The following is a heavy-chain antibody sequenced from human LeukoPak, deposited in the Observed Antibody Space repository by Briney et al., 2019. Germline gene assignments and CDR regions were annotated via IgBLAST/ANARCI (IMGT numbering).Heavy chain of an antibody. D-gene: IGHD2-8*01. V-gene: IGHV3-20*04. CDR1: GFTFDDYG. CDR2: INWNGGST. J-gene: IGHJ4*02. CDR3: ARDGVAPGLYFDY. Sequence: GGSLRLSCAASGFTFDDYGMSWVRQVPGKGLEWVSGINWNGGSTGNADSVKGRFTISRDNAKNSLYLQMNSLRAEDTAVYYCARDGVAPGLYFDYWGQGNLVTVSS.